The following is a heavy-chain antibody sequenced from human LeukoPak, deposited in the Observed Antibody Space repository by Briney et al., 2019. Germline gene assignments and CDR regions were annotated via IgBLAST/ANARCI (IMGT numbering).Heavy chain of an antibody. CDR2: IKQDGSEK. J-gene: IGHJ4*02. CDR3: ARTHYYGYDY. CDR1: GFTFSSYS. D-gene: IGHD1-26*01. Sequence: GGSLRLSCAASGFTFSSYSMNWVRQAPGKGLEWVANIKQDGSEKKYGDSVKGRFTISRDNAKNSLYLQVDSLKAEDTAVYYCARTHYYGYDYWGQGALVTVSS. V-gene: IGHV3-7*01.